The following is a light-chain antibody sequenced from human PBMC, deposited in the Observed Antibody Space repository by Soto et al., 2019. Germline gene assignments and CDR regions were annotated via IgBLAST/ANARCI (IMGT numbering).Light chain of an antibody. Sequence: EIVLTQSPVTLSLSPGERATLSCWASQSVSSYFAWYQQIPGQAPRLLIYDASNRATGVPARFRGSGSGTDFTLTIDSLEPEDSAVYYCQQRSNWPWTFGQGTKVEIK. CDR1: QSVSSY. CDR2: DAS. J-gene: IGKJ1*01. V-gene: IGKV3-11*01. CDR3: QQRSNWPWT.